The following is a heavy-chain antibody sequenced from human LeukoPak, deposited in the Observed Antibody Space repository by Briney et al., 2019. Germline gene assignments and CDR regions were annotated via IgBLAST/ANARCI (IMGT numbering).Heavy chain of an antibody. CDR2: ISAYNGNT. D-gene: IGHD2-15*01. J-gene: IGHJ3*02. Sequence: ASVKVSCNASGHTFTSNGISWVRQAPGQGLEWMGWISAYNGNTNYAQKHQGRVTMTTDISTSTAYMELRSLRSDDTAVYYCARDRLVVVAATPVDAFDIWGQGTMVTVSS. CDR3: ARDRLVVVAATPVDAFDI. V-gene: IGHV1-18*01. CDR1: GHTFTSNG.